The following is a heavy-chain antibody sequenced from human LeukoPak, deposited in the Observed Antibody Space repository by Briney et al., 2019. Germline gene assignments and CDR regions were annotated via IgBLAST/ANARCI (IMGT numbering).Heavy chain of an antibody. Sequence: SETLSLTCSVPGGSLSSSGYYWSWIRQPPGKGLEWIGEINHSGSTNYNPSLKSRVTISVDTSKNQFSLKLSSATAADTAVCYCAREPGIAARPLDYWGQGTLVTVSS. D-gene: IGHD6-6*01. CDR3: AREPGIAARPLDY. CDR1: GGSLSSSGYY. V-gene: IGHV4-39*07. J-gene: IGHJ4*02. CDR2: INHSGST.